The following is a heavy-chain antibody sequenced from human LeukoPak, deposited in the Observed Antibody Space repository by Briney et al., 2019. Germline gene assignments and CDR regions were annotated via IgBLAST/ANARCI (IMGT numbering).Heavy chain of an antibody. J-gene: IGHJ4*02. V-gene: IGHV4-4*02. D-gene: IGHD1-26*01. Sequence: PSETLSLTCALSTVSGSSGNFWSWVRQPPGEGLEWIGEVHKSGRTNYNPSLKTRVTISIGASKNQLSLELTSVTAADTAVYYCARELLGAPTPGAYWGQGTRVTVSS. CDR3: ARELLGAPTPGAY. CDR1: TVSGSSGNF. CDR2: VHKSGRT.